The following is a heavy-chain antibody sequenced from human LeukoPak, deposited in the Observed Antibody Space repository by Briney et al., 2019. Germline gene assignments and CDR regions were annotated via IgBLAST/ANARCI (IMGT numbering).Heavy chain of an antibody. D-gene: IGHD3-3*01. CDR3: AKDFWSGLSPYYFDY. J-gene: IGHJ4*02. Sequence: PGGSLRLSCVASGFTFSSYAMSWVRQAPGKGLEWVSGVSGGGGTTYYADPVKGRFTISRDNSKNTLYLQMNSLRAEDTALYYCAKDFWSGLSPYYFDYWGQGTLVTVSS. CDR1: GFTFSSYA. CDR2: VSGGGGTT. V-gene: IGHV3-23*01.